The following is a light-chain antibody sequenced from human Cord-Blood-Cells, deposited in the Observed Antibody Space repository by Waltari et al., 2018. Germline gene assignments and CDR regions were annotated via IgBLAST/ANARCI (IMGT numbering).Light chain of an antibody. Sequence: QSALTQPASVSGSPGQSITISCPGTSSDVGGYNYVSWYQQYPGKAPKLMIYDVSNRPSGVSNRFSGSKSGNTASLTISGLQAEDEADYYCSSYTSSSLVVFGGGTKLTVL. V-gene: IGLV2-14*01. CDR3: SSYTSSSLVV. J-gene: IGLJ2*01. CDR1: SSDVGGYNY. CDR2: DVS.